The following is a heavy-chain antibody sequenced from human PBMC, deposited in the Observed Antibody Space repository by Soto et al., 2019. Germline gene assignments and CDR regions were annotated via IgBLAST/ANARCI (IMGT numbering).Heavy chain of an antibody. J-gene: IGHJ4*02. CDR1: GGSITSYY. V-gene: IGHV4-59*08. CDR2: IYYSGST. CDR3: ARVANRELVRVFDF. D-gene: IGHD1-26*01. Sequence: SETLSLTCTVSGGSITSYYWSWIRQPPGKGLEWIGYIYYSGSTNYNPSLKSRLTISIDTSKNQFSLKLSSVTAADTAVYYCARVANRELVRVFDFWGQGTLVTVSS.